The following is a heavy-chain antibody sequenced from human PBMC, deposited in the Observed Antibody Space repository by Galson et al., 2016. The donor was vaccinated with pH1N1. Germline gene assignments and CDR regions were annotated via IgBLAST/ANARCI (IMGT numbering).Heavy chain of an antibody. CDR1: GGTFSFYS. Sequence: SVKVSCKTSGGTFSFYSFSWLRQAPGQGLEWMGGIIPIFGTPNYAQKSQGRVAITAYESSSTAYMELSSLRSEDTAVYYCASHSLRDGYNLYYFDYWGQGTLFTVSS. J-gene: IGHJ4*02. D-gene: IGHD5-24*01. CDR3: ASHSLRDGYNLYYFDY. CDR2: IIPIFGTP. V-gene: IGHV1-69*13.